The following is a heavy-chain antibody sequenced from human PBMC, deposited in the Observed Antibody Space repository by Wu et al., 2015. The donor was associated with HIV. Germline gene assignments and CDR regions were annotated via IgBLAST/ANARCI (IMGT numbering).Heavy chain of an antibody. CDR1: GGTFSSFG. D-gene: IGHD1/OR15-1a*01. CDR3: CSRRGGNMEAFNM. V-gene: IGHV1-69*12. J-gene: IGHJ3*02. Sequence: QVQLEQSGPELKKPGSSVKVSCQASGGTFSSFGISWLRQAPGQGLEWLGGIVPMFGRPNYANDLHGRITIVADESTSTVSMELRGLRSADTALYYCCSRRGGNMEAFNMWGQGTTIIVSS. CDR2: IVPMFGRP.